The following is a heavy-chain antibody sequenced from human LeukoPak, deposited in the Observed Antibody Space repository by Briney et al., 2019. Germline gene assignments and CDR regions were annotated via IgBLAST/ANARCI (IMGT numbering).Heavy chain of an antibody. V-gene: IGHV4-39*01. D-gene: IGHD2-2*01. J-gene: IGHJ3*02. CDR1: GGSNSSSIYY. Sequence: PSETLSLTRTVSGGSNSSSIYYWGWIRQPPGKGLEWIGSIYYSGSTYYNPSLKSRVTISVDTSKNQFSLKLSSVTAADTAVYYCASQIVVPAALMGAFDIWGQGTMVTVSS. CDR2: IYYSGST. CDR3: ASQIVVPAALMGAFDI.